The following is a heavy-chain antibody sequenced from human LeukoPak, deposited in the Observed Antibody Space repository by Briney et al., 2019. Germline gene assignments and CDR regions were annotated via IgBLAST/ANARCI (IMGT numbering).Heavy chain of an antibody. CDR1: GFTFSNYA. CDR2: ISNSGGST. J-gene: IGHJ3*02. V-gene: IGHV3-23*01. CDR3: ARDNSDYIFDI. Sequence: GGSLRLSCAASGFTFSNYAMSWVRQAPGKGLEWVSGISNSGGSTYYADSVKGRFTISRDNSKNTLDLQMSSLRDEDTAVYYCARDNSDYIFDIWGQGTMVTVSS. D-gene: IGHD4-11*01.